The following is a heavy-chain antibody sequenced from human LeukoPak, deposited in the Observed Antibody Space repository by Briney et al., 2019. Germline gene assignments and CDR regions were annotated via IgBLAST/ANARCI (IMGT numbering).Heavy chain of an antibody. CDR3: ARVGEASPVVVRPYFDY. J-gene: IGHJ4*02. Sequence: SQTLSLTCAVSGGSISSGGYSWRWIRQPPAKGLEWIGYIYHSGSTYYNPSLKSRVTISVDRSKNQFSLKLSSVTAADTAVYYCARVGEASPVVVRPYFDYWGQGTLVTVSS. CDR1: GGSISSGGYS. V-gene: IGHV4-30-2*01. D-gene: IGHD3-22*01. CDR2: IYHSGST.